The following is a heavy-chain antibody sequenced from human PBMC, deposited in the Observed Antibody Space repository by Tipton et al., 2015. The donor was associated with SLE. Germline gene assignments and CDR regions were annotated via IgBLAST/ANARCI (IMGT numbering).Heavy chain of an antibody. J-gene: IGHJ4*02. CDR3: VRGGTGYCSSTSCFDY. CDR2: IYYSGST. V-gene: IGHV4-59*11. D-gene: IGHD2-2*01. Sequence: LRLSCTVSGGSISSHYWSWFRQPPGKGLEWIGYIYYSGSTNYNPPLQSRVTISVDTSKNQFSLKLSSVTAADTAVYYCVRGGTGYCSSTSCFDYWGQGTLVTVSS. CDR1: GGSISSHY.